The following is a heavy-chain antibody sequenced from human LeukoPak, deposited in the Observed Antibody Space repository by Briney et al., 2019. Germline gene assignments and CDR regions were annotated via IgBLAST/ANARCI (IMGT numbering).Heavy chain of an antibody. CDR2: ISYDGSNK. D-gene: IGHD3-16*01. Sequence: AGSLRLSCAASGFTFSSYGMHWVRQAPGKGLEWVGVISYDGSNKYYADSVKGRFTISRDNSKNTLYLQMNSLRAEDTAVYYCAKDTVLGGYYYYGMDVWGQGTTVTVSS. V-gene: IGHV3-30*18. CDR1: GFTFSSYG. CDR3: AKDTVLGGYYYYGMDV. J-gene: IGHJ6*02.